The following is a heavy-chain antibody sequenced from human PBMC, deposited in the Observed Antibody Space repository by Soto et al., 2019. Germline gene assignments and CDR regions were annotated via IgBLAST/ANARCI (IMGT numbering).Heavy chain of an antibody. Sequence: SETLSLTCTVPGGSISSYYWSCIRQPPGKGLEWIGYIYYSGSTNYNPSLKSRVTISVDTSKNQFSLKLSSVTAADTAVYYCARMTFDDYFDYWGQGTLVTVSS. CDR2: IYYSGST. CDR1: GGSISSYY. J-gene: IGHJ4*02. V-gene: IGHV4-59*01. D-gene: IGHD2-21*02. CDR3: ARMTFDDYFDY.